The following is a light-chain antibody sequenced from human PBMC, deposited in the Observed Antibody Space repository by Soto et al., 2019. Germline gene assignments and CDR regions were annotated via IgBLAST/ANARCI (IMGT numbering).Light chain of an antibody. J-gene: IGLJ1*01. Sequence: QSVLTQPASVSGSPGQSIAISCTGTSSDVGGYNYVSWYQQHPGKAPKLMIYDVGNRPSGVSNRFSGSKSGNTASLTISGLQAEDEADYYCSSYTCSSTPYVFVTGTKVTVL. CDR2: DVG. CDR1: SSDVGGYNY. V-gene: IGLV2-14*01. CDR3: SSYTCSSTPYV.